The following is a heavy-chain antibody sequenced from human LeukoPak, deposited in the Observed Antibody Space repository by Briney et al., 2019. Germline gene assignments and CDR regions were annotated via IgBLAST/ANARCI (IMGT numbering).Heavy chain of an antibody. J-gene: IGHJ4*02. CDR3: AGGSGGNY. V-gene: IGHV3-9*01. Sequence: GGSLRLSCAASGFTFDDYAMHWVRQAPGKGLEWVSGISWNSGSIGYADSVKGRFTISRDNAKNSLYLQMNSLRAEDTALYYCAGGSGGNYWGQGTLATVSS. CDR1: GFTFDDYA. D-gene: IGHD3-10*01. CDR2: ISWNSGSI.